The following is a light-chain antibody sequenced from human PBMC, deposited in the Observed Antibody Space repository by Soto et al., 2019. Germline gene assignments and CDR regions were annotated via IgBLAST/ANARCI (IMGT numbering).Light chain of an antibody. CDR2: DAS. CDR3: QQSSNCPQT. J-gene: IGKJ1*01. CDR1: QSVSSY. V-gene: IGKV3-11*01. Sequence: EIVLTQSPATLSLSPGERATLSCRANQSVSSYLAWYQQKPGQAPRLLIYDASNRATGIPARFSGNGSGTDFTLTISSLEPEDFAVYYCQQSSNCPQTFGQGTKVEIK.